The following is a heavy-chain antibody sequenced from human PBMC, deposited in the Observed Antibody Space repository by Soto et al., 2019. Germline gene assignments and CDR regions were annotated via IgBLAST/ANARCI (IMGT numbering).Heavy chain of an antibody. CDR3: ASNSSSWPY. CDR2: ISGSGGST. D-gene: IGHD6-13*01. CDR1: GFTFSSYS. J-gene: IGHJ4*02. Sequence: GGSLRLSCAASGFTFSSYSMSWVRQAPGKGLEWVSGISGSGGSTYYADSVKGRFTISRDNSKNTLYLQMNSLRAEDTAVYYCASNSSSWPYWGQGTLVTVSS. V-gene: IGHV3-23*01.